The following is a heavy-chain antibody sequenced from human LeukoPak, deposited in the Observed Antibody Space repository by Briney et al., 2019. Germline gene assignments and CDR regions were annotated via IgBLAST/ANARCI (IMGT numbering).Heavy chain of an antibody. CDR3: ARQGSYCVVGDCSSFDF. CDR1: GYKFISHY. D-gene: IGHD2-21*02. V-gene: IGHV1-2*02. Sequence: GASVRVSYKASGYKFISHYLQWVRQAPGLGPEWLGWMHGGNGNTRYAEKFEGRVTMTRDTSTSTAYMDLSRLTSDDTAVYYCARQGSYCVVGDCSSFDFWGQGTLVTVSS. J-gene: IGHJ4*02. CDR2: MHGGNGNT.